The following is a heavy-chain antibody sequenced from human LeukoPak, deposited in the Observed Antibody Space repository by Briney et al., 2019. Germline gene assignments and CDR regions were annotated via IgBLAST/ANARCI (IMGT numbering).Heavy chain of an antibody. Sequence: SETLSLTRAVSGGSISSNSYYWGWIRQPPGKGLEWIGSIYHSGSTYYNPSLKSRVTISVDTSKNQFSLKLSSVTAADTAVYYCARINLGSHFDYWGQGTLVTVSS. CDR1: GGSISSNSYY. V-gene: IGHV4-39*07. CDR2: IYHSGST. D-gene: IGHD2-15*01. J-gene: IGHJ4*02. CDR3: ARINLGSHFDY.